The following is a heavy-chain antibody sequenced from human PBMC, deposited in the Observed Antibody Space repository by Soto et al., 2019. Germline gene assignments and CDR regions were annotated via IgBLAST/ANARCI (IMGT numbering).Heavy chain of an antibody. CDR3: ARDCSSTSCSYYGMDV. V-gene: IGHV3-33*01. CDR1: GFTFRSCG. Sequence: GGSLRLSCAASGFTFRSCGMHWVRQAPGKGLEWVAVIWYDGSNKYYADSVKGRFTISRDNSKNTLYLQMNSLRAEDTAVYYCARDCSSTSCSYYGMDVWGQGTTVTVCS. J-gene: IGHJ6*02. CDR2: IWYDGSNK. D-gene: IGHD2-2*01.